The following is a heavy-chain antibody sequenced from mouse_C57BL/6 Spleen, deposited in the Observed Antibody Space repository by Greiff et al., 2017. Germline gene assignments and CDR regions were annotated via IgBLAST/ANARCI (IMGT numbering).Heavy chain of an antibody. Sequence: VHVKQSGAELVRPGASVKLSCTASGFNIKDDYMHWVKQRPEQGLEWIGWIDPENGDTEYASKFQGKATITADTSSNTAYLQRSSLTSEDTAVYYCTVDGYYNYWGQGTTLTVSS. D-gene: IGHD2-3*01. CDR3: TVDGYYNY. CDR2: IDPENGDT. V-gene: IGHV14-4*01. J-gene: IGHJ2*01. CDR1: GFNIKDDY.